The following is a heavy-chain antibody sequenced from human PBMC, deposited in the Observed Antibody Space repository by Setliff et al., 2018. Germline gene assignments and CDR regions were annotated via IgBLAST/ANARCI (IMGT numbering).Heavy chain of an antibody. J-gene: IGHJ3*02. CDR3: ARDLNRWVGEFAFDI. D-gene: IGHD3-10*01. CDR2: ISGSGRTT. Sequence: GGSLRLSCAASGFTFTSYDMSWVRQAPGKGLEWVSSISGSGRTTYYAASVKGRLTISRDNSRNTLFLQMNSLRADDTAVYYCARDLNRWVGEFAFDIWGQGTMVTVSS. CDR1: GFTFTSYD. V-gene: IGHV3-23*01.